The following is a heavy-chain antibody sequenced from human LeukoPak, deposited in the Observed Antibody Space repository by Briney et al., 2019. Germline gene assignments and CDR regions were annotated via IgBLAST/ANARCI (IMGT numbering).Heavy chain of an antibody. Sequence: SQTLSLTCTVSGGSISSGGYYWSWIRQHPGKVLDWIGYIYYSRISYYNPSLKSRATISVDTSKNQFSLKLSSVTAADTAVYYCARDPIIAAAGKNYYYGMDVWGQGTTVTVSS. J-gene: IGHJ6*02. CDR2: IYYSRIS. CDR1: GGSISSGGYY. V-gene: IGHV4-31*03. CDR3: ARDPIIAAAGKNYYYGMDV. D-gene: IGHD6-13*01.